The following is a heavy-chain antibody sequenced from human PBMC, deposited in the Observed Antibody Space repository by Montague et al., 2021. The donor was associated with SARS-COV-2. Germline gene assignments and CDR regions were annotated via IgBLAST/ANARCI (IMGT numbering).Heavy chain of an antibody. CDR1: GGSISSYY. CDR2: IYYSGST. J-gene: IGHJ6*02. Sequence: SETLSLTCTVSGGSISSYYWSWIRQPPGKGLEWIGYIYYSGSTNYNPSLKSRVTISVDTSKNQFSLKLSSVTAADTAVYYCARDTDYYDLAAGYYYGMDVGGQGTTVTVSS. D-gene: IGHD3-22*01. CDR3: ARDTDYYDLAAGYYYGMDV. V-gene: IGHV4-59*01.